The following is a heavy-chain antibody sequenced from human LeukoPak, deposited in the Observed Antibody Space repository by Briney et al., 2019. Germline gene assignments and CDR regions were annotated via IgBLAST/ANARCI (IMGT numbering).Heavy chain of an antibody. CDR2: INPTGGTT. D-gene: IGHD1-26*01. CDR3: ARGAGATTSFDY. J-gene: IGHJ4*02. V-gene: IGHV1-46*03. CDR1: GYNFTSYY. Sequence: ASVKVSCKASGYNFTSYYMHWVRQAPGQGLEWLGIINPTGGTTTYAQKFQGRDTMTRDTSTNTVYMELSSLRSEDTAVYYCARGAGATTSFDYWGQGTMVTVSS.